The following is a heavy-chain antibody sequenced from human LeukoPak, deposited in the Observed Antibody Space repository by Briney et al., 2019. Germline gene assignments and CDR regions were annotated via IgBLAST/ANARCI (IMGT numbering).Heavy chain of an antibody. CDR1: GFTFSSYA. D-gene: IGHD5-18*01. Sequence: GGSLRLSCAASGFTFSSYAMHWVRQAPGKGLEWVAVISYDGSNKYYADSVKGQFTISRDNSKNTLYLQMNSLRAEDTAVYYCARDLVGYSYGFFDYWGQGTLVTVSS. J-gene: IGHJ4*02. V-gene: IGHV3-30*04. CDR3: ARDLVGYSYGFFDY. CDR2: ISYDGSNK.